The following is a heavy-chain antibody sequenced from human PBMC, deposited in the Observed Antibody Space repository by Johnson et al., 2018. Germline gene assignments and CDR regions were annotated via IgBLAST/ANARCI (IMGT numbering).Heavy chain of an antibody. CDR3: ARGGGFYYHLDV. Sequence: QVQLQQWGAGLLKPSETLSLTCALYGGSLRAYYWTWIRQPPGKGLAWIGEINQNANTNYNPSLKSRVTISIDMSKNQFSLNLNSGTAADTGVYYCARGGGFYYHLDVWVKGTTVPVSS. D-gene: IGHD3-10*01. J-gene: IGHJ6*03. CDR1: GGSLRAYY. CDR2: INQNANT. V-gene: IGHV4-34*01.